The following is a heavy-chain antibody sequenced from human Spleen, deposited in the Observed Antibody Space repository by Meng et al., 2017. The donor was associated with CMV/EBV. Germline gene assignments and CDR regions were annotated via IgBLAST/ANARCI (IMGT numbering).Heavy chain of an antibody. CDR2: IYHSGST. Sequence: ESLKISCAASGFTFSSYWMNWVRQSPGKGLEWIGEIYHSGSTTYNPSLKSRVTISVDKSKNQFSMKLNSVTAADTAVYYCARSGVYDFWSGYPNYWGQGTLVTVSS. V-gene: IGHV4/OR15-8*01. CDR3: ARSGVYDFWSGYPNY. J-gene: IGHJ4*02. D-gene: IGHD3-3*01. CDR1: GFTFSSYW.